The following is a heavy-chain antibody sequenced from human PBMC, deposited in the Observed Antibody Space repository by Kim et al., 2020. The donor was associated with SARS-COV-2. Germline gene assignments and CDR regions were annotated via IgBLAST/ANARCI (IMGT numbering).Heavy chain of an antibody. CDR3: VKGVAGIAVDY. CDR1: GFTFISYA. Sequence: GGSLRLSCSASGFTFISYAMHWVRQAPGKGLEYVSAISSNGGSTYYADSVKGRFTISRDNSKNTLYLQMSSLRPEDTAVYYCVKGVAGIAVDYWGQGTLVTVSS. V-gene: IGHV3-64D*06. D-gene: IGHD6-19*01. CDR2: ISSNGGST. J-gene: IGHJ4*02.